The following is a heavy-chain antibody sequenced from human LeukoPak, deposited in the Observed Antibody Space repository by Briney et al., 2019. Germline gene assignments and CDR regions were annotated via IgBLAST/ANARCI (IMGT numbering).Heavy chain of an antibody. D-gene: IGHD3-3*01. V-gene: IGHV3-30*04. CDR1: GFTFSSYA. CDR3: ARETNDFWSGYFFDY. CDR2: ISYDGSNK. J-gene: IGHJ4*02. Sequence: GGSLRLSCAASGFTFSSYAMHWVRQAPGKGLEWVAVISYDGSNKYYADSVKGRFTISRDNSKNTLYLQMNSLRAEDTAVYYCARETNDFWSGYFFDYWGQGTLVTVSS.